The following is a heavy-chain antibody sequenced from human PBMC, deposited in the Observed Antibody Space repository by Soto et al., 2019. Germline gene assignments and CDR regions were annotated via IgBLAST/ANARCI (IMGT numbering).Heavy chain of an antibody. V-gene: IGHV3-48*03. D-gene: IGHD4-17*01. CDR2: ISSSGSTI. CDR3: ARDPLNYGDYFGGGDY. CDR1: GFTFSSYE. Sequence: EVQLLESGGGLVQPGGSLRLSCAASGFTFSSYEMNWVRQAPGKGLEWVSYISSSGSTIYYADSVKGRFTISRDNAKNSLYLQMNSLRAEDTAVYYCARDPLNYGDYFGGGDYWGQGTLVTVSS. J-gene: IGHJ4*02.